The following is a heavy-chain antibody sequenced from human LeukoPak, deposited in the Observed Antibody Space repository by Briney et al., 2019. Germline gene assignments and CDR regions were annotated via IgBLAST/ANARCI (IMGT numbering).Heavy chain of an antibody. CDR2: IRYDGSNK. D-gene: IGHD6-13*01. CDR3: AKDQTAAVGQLDY. CDR1: GFTFSSYG. Sequence: GGSLRLSCAASGFTFSSYGMHWVRQAPGKGLEWVAFIRYDGSNKHYADSVKGRFTISRDNSKNTLYLQMNSLRAEDTAVYYCAKDQTAAVGQLDYWGQGTVVTVSS. J-gene: IGHJ4*02. V-gene: IGHV3-30*02.